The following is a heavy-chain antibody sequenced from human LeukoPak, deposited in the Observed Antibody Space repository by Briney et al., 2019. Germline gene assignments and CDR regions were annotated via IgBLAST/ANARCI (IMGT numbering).Heavy chain of an antibody. CDR1: GYTFTSYD. D-gene: IGHD5-12*01. Sequence: SVKVSCKASGYTFTSYDINWVRQATGQGLEWMGWMNSNSGNTGYAQKFQGRVTMTRNTSISTAYMELSSLRSEDTAVYYCARGRDIVATDLDYWGQGTLVTVSS. CDR2: MNSNSGNT. J-gene: IGHJ4*02. V-gene: IGHV1-8*01. CDR3: ARGRDIVATDLDY.